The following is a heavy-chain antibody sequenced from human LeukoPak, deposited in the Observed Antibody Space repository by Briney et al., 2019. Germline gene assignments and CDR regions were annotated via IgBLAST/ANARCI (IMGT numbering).Heavy chain of an antibody. V-gene: IGHV1-8*01. CDR1: GYTFTSYD. J-gene: IGHJ6*02. Sequence: ASVKVSCKASGYTFTSYDINWVRQATGQGLEWMGWMNPNSGNTGYAQKFQGRVTMTRNTSISTAYMELSSLRSEDTAVYYCARGLPDFYGSGSYYGMDVWGQGTTVTVFS. D-gene: IGHD3-10*01. CDR3: ARGLPDFYGSGSYYGMDV. CDR2: MNPNSGNT.